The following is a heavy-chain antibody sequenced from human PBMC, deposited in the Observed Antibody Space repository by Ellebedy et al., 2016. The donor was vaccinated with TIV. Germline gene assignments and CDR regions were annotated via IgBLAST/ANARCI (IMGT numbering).Heavy chain of an antibody. CDR2: ISSNGAAT. V-gene: IGHV3-23*01. CDR1: GFTFINYA. D-gene: IGHD1-26*01. CDR3: ATGDGSHREWLKP. Sequence: PSGFTFINYAMSWVRQAPGKGLQWVSSISSNGAATYYADSVKGQFIISRDNSRNTLFLQMNSLRAEDTAVYYCATGDGSHREWLKPWGQGTLVIVSS. J-gene: IGHJ5*02.